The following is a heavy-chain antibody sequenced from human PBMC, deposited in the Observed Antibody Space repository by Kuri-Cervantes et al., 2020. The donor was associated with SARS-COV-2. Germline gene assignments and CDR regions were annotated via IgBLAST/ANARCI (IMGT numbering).Heavy chain of an antibody. CDR3: VKAPDPDSGDFFFPYYYGMDV. D-gene: IGHD4-17*01. CDR2: ISYDGSNK. Sequence: GGSLRLSCAASGFTFSTYAMHWVRQAPGKGLEWVAIISYDGSNKYFADSVRGRFTISRDNFKNTLYLQMNNLRADDTAVYYCVKAPDPDSGDFFFPYYYGMDVWGQGTTVTVSS. J-gene: IGHJ6*02. CDR1: GFTFSTYA. V-gene: IGHV3-30*14.